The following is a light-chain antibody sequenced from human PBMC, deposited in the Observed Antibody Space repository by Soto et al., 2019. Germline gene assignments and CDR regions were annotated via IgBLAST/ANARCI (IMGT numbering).Light chain of an antibody. CDR1: QSVSDY. J-gene: IGKJ3*01. Sequence: EVVLTQSPATLSLSPGERATLSCRASQSVSDYLGWFQQKPGQAPRLLIYDASNRATGVPARFSGSGSGTDFNLTISSLEPEDVAVYYCQQRSDLSFTFGPGTKVDIK. CDR3: QQRSDLSFT. V-gene: IGKV3-11*01. CDR2: DAS.